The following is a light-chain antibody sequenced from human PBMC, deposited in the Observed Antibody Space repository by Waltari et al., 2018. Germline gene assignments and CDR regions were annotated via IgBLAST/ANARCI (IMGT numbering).Light chain of an antibody. V-gene: IGKV2-28*01. CDR1: QSLLHRNGNNY. CDR3: MQSLQTLWT. CDR2: LGS. J-gene: IGKJ1*01. Sequence: DIVVTQSPLSLPVTPGEPASISCRSSQSLLHRNGNNYLDGYLQQPGQSQQLLIYLGSNRASGVPDRFSGSGSGTDFTLRISRVEADDVGVYYCMQSLQTLWTFGQGTKVEIK.